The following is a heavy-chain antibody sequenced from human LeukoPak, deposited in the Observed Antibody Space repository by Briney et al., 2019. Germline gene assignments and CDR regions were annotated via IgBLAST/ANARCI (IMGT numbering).Heavy chain of an antibody. V-gene: IGHV4-59*08. J-gene: IGHJ4*02. Sequence: SETLSLTCTVSGGSISSYYWSWIQQPPGKGLEWIGYIYYSGSTNYNPSLKSRVTISVDTPKNQFSVKLSSVTAADAAVYYCASALWSSKWELPSYWGQGTLVTVSS. CDR2: IYYSGST. CDR3: ASALWSSKWELPSY. D-gene: IGHD1-26*01. CDR1: GGSISSYY.